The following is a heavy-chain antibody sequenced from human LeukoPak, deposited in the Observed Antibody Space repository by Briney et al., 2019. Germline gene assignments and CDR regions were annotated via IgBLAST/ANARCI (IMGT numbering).Heavy chain of an antibody. CDR3: VRDDNPQDSGVYFDACDI. Sequence: GEPLTHSCVASGLNQNSYLMVELRQAPGKGREWVANISPDGDVKHHPHSMRGRCTVSRDNAENSIYPQMNTLSAHDTAVYFCVRDDNPQDSGVYFDACDIWGPGTMVTASS. CDR1: GLNQNSYL. D-gene: IGHD3-10*01. V-gene: IGHV3-7*01. CDR2: ISPDGDVK. J-gene: IGHJ3*02.